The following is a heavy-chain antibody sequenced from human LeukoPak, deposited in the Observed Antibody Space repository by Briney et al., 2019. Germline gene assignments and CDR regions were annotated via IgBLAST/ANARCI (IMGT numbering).Heavy chain of an antibody. CDR1: GGSLSSAHG. D-gene: IGHD3-10*01. CDR2: SQNSGCT. V-gene: IGHV4-61*01. CDR3: ARDYSGSLDY. Sequence: SETLFLTCTVSGGSLSSAHGWSWIRQPPGKGLEWIGYSQNSGCTNCNPSLKSRVTISVDTSKNQFSLKLSSVTAADTAVYYCARDYSGSLDYWGQGTLVTVSS. J-gene: IGHJ4*02.